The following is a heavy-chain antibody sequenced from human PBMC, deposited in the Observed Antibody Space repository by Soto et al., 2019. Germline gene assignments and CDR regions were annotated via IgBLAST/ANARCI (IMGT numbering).Heavy chain of an antibody. CDR1: GFTFSSSG. CDR3: ATDSRIDY. J-gene: IGHJ4*02. Sequence: GGSLGLSCAACGFTFSSSGMPWVRQAPGKGLEWVAAISYDGSKEYYADSVKARITIPRDNSNNTLYLQMNSLRAEDTAVYYCATDSRIDYWGQGTLVTVSS. D-gene: IGHD6-13*01. V-gene: IGHV3-30*03. CDR2: ISYDGSKE.